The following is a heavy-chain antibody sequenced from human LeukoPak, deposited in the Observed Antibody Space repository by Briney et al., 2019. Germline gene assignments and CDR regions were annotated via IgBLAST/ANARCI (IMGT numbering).Heavy chain of an antibody. J-gene: IGHJ5*02. Sequence: ASVKVSCKASGYTFITYYMHWVRQAPGQGLEWMGIINPSSGSTSYAQKFQGRVTMTRDTSTSTVYMDLSSLRSEDTAVYYCAKSGLVQSKNWFDPWDQGTLVTVSS. V-gene: IGHV1-46*01. CDR3: AKSGLVQSKNWFDP. CDR1: GYTFITYY. D-gene: IGHD2-2*01. CDR2: INPSSGST.